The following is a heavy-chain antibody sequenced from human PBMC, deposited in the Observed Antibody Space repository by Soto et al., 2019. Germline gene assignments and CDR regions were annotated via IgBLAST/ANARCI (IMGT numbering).Heavy chain of an antibody. Sequence: QLLESGGGLVQPGGSLRLSCVASGFPFSNYAMTWVRQAPGKGLEWVSALSGSGVSTYYADSVMGRFTISRDNSKNTVYLQMNSLRAEDTAVYYCAKVESRFVYDSTGYYPFDYWGQGTLVTVSS. V-gene: IGHV3-23*01. J-gene: IGHJ4*02. CDR1: GFPFSNYA. D-gene: IGHD3-22*01. CDR2: LSGSGVST. CDR3: AKVESRFVYDSTGYYPFDY.